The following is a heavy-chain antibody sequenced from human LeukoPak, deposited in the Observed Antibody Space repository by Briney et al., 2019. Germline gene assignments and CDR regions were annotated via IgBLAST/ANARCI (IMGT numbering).Heavy chain of an antibody. CDR3: ATGDDYYGSGTYFGLSYSFNS. D-gene: IGHD3-10*01. J-gene: IGHJ4*02. CDR2: ISSDGSNK. Sequence: PGKSLRLSCAASGFTFSSYVMHWVRQAPGKGLEWVAVISSDGSNKYYADSVKGRFTISRDNSKNTLYLQMNSLIPEDTAVFYCATGDDYYGSGTYFGLSYSFNSWGQGTLVTVSS. V-gene: IGHV3-30-3*01. CDR1: GFTFSSYV.